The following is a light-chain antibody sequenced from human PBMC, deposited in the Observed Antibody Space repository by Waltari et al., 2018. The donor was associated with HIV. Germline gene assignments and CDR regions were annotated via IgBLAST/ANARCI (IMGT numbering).Light chain of an antibody. CDR1: QSVLYSSNNKNY. CDR2: WAS. V-gene: IGKV4-1*01. Sequence: DIVMTQSPHSLAVSLGARATINCKSSQSVLYSSNNKNYLAWYQQKPGQPPKLLIYWASTRESGVPDRFSGSGSWTDFTLTISSLQAEDVSFYYCQQYYSTPRTFGQGTKVEIK. CDR3: QQYYSTPRT. J-gene: IGKJ1*01.